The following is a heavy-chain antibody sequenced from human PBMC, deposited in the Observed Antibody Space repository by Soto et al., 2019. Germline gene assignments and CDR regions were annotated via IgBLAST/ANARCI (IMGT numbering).Heavy chain of an antibody. Sequence: QITLKESGPTLVKPTQTLTLTCTFSGFSLSTRTVGVGWIRQPPGNALEWLALIYWDDDKRYSPSLRTRLTITKDTSKNQVVLTMTNMDPVDTATYYCAHTVTRFDYFDYWGQGTLVTVSS. J-gene: IGHJ4*02. V-gene: IGHV2-5*02. CDR1: GFSLSTRTVG. CDR3: AHTVTRFDYFDY. D-gene: IGHD4-17*01. CDR2: IYWDDDK.